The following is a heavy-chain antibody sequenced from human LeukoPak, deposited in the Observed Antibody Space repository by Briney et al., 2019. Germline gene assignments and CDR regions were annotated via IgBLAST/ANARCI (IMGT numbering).Heavy chain of an antibody. D-gene: IGHD1-1*01. J-gene: IGHJ4*02. CDR3: AIRHLVSQPIDY. V-gene: IGHV1-46*01. CDR1: AYTFTSYY. Sequence: ASVKVSCKASAYTFTSYYMHWVRQAPGQGLEWVGIINPSGGSTSYAQKFQGRVTMTRDTSTSTVYMELSSLRSEDTAVYYCAIRHLVSQPIDYWGQGTLVTVSS. CDR2: INPSGGST.